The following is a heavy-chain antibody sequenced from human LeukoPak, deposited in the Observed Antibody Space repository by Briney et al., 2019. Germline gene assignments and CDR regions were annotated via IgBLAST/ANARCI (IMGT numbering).Heavy chain of an antibody. CDR3: AKDRAGDDYSNYAAVGGWFDP. D-gene: IGHD4-11*01. V-gene: IGHV3-30*18. J-gene: IGHJ5*02. CDR1: GFTFSSYG. CDR2: ISYDGSNK. Sequence: PGGSLRLSCAASGFTFSSYGMHWVRQAPGKGLEWVAVISYDGSNKYYADSVKGRFTISRDNSKNTLYLQMNSLRAEDTAVYYCAKDRAGDDYSNYAAVGGWFDPWGQGTLVTVSS.